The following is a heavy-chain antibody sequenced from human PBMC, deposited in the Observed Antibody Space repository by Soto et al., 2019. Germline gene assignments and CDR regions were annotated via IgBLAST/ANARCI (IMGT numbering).Heavy chain of an antibody. Sequence: EVQLLESGGGLVQPGGSLRLSCAASGFTFSSYALSWVRQAPGKGLEWVSALSSTGDSADYANSVKGRFTISRDDSKTTLYLVMSSLRVEDTAIYYCARDNGNYGSGSFAHWGQGTLVTVSS. CDR2: LSSTGDSA. J-gene: IGHJ4*02. CDR3: ARDNGNYGSGSFAH. V-gene: IGHV3-23*01. D-gene: IGHD3-10*01. CDR1: GFTFSSYA.